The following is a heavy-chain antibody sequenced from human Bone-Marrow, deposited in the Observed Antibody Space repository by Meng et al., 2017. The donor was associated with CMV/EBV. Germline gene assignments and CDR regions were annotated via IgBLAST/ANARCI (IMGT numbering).Heavy chain of an antibody. CDR2: ISVSGGT. Sequence: EVQLLESGGGLLQPGGSLRLSCAASGFTFSSYAMTWVRQAPGKGLEWLSVISVSGGTYYANSVKGRFTISRDNSKNTLFLQMNSLGAEDTAIYYCARDWFEDYWGQGTLVTVSS. CDR1: GFTFSSYA. D-gene: IGHD3-10*01. CDR3: ARDWFEDY. J-gene: IGHJ4*02. V-gene: IGHV3-23*01.